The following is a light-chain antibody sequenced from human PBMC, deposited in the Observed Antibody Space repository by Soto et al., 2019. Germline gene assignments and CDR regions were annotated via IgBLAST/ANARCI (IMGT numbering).Light chain of an antibody. V-gene: IGKV3-20*01. CDR1: QSVSSNF. Sequence: LTQSPGTLSLSPGERATLSCRASQSVSSNFLAWYQQKPGQAPRLLIYGASNRATGIPDRFSGSGSGTDFTLTISRLEPEDFAVYYCQQYDSSLRTFGQGTKVDIK. CDR2: GAS. J-gene: IGKJ1*01. CDR3: QQYDSSLRT.